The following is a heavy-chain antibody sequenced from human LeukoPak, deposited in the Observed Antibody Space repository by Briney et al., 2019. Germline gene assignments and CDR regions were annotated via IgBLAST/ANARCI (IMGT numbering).Heavy chain of an antibody. J-gene: IGHJ4*02. Sequence: SETLSLTCTVSGYSISSGYYWGWIRQPPGKGLEWIGSIYHSENTYYNPSLKSRVTISVDTSKNQFSLKLSSVTAADTAVYYCAGYHAYGVTTPPLGYWGQGILVTVSS. V-gene: IGHV4-38-2*02. CDR1: GYSISSGYY. CDR2: IYHSENT. D-gene: IGHD4-17*01. CDR3: AGYHAYGVTTPPLGY.